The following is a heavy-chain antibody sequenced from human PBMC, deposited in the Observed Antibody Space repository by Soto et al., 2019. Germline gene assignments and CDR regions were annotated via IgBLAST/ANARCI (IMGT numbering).Heavy chain of an antibody. CDR1: GFTFSSYG. V-gene: IGHV3-33*01. J-gene: IGHJ4*02. CDR3: ARGGGSSWSLDY. D-gene: IGHD6-13*01. CDR2: IWHDGSNK. Sequence: GSLRLSCAASGFTFSSYGMHWVRQAPGKGLEWVAVIWHDGSNKYYADSVKGRFTISRDNSKNTLYLQMNSLRAEDTAVYYCARGGGSSWSLDYWGQGTLVTVSS.